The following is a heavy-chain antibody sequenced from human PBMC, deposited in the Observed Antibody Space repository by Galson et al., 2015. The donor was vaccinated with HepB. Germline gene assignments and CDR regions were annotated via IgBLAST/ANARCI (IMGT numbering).Heavy chain of an antibody. CDR3: AKYGSGSYYNSDYYYYYGMDV. V-gene: IGHV3-23*01. J-gene: IGHJ6*02. D-gene: IGHD3-10*01. CDR1: GFTFSSYA. Sequence: SLRLSCAASGFTFSSYAMSWVRQAPGKGLEWVSVISGSGASTYYADSVKGRFTISRDNSKNTLYLQMNSLRAEDTAVYYCAKYGSGSYYNSDYYYYYGMDVWGQGTTVTVSS. CDR2: ISGSGAST.